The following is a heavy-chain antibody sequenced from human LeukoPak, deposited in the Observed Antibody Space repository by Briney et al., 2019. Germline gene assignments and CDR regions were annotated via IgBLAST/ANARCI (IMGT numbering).Heavy chain of an antibody. CDR3: ARQRGDEYYYETIGYDYVGSQFDP. CDR1: GDSISGNY. CDR2: VYYSGST. Sequence: SETLSLTCTVSGDSISGNYWTWIRQPPGKGLEWIGSVYYSGSTYYNPSLKSRVTISVDTSKNQFSLKLSSVTAADTAVYYCARQRGDEYYYETIGYDYVGSQFDPWGQGTLVTVSS. J-gene: IGHJ5*02. D-gene: IGHD3-22*01. V-gene: IGHV4-59*05.